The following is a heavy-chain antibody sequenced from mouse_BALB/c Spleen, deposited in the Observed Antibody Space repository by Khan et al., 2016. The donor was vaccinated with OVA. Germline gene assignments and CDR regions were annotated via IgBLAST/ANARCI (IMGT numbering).Heavy chain of an antibody. D-gene: IGHD2-1*01. J-gene: IGHJ3*01. CDR3: ARSAYGNFAY. V-gene: IGHV5-9-3*01. Sequence: EVKLVESGGGLVKPGGSLKLSCAASGFTFSTYAMSWVRQTPEKRLEWVATISSDGDYTYYPDNVTGRFTISRDNAKNTLYLQMSSLRSEDTAMYYCARSAYGNFAYWGQGTLVTVSA. CDR2: ISSDGDYT. CDR1: GFTFSTYA.